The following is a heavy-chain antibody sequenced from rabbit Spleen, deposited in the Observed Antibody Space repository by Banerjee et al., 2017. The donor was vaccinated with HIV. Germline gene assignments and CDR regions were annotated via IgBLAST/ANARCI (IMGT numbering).Heavy chain of an antibody. J-gene: IGHJ3*01. CDR3: ARDSGSSFSSYGMDL. Sequence: QEQLEESGGDLVKPEGSLTLTCTASGFSFSSSYWICWVRQAPGRGLECIACIYPDSSGSTWYASWAKGRFTISKTSSTTVTLQMTSLTAADTATYFCARDSGSSFSSYGMDLWAQGTLVTVS. V-gene: IGHV1S45*01. D-gene: IGHD8-1*01. CDR2: IYPDSSGST. CDR1: GFSFSSSYW.